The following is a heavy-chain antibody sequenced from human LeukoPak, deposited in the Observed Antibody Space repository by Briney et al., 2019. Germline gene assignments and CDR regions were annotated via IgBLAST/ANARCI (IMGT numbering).Heavy chain of an antibody. V-gene: IGHV1-2*02. Sequence: VASVKVSCKASGYTFSGYYMHWVRQAPGQGLEWVGWINPNSGGTNYAQKFQGRVTMTRDTSISTAYMELSRLRSDDTAVYYCAIGNSPYYFDYWGQGTLVTVSS. D-gene: IGHD2/OR15-2a*01. CDR2: INPNSGGT. CDR3: AIGNSPYYFDY. J-gene: IGHJ4*02. CDR1: GYTFSGYY.